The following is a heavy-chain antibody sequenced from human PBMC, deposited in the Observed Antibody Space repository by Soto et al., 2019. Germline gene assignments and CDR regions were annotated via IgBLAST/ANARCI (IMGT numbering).Heavy chain of an antibody. D-gene: IGHD3-16*01. CDR2: TSYDGSNK. V-gene: IGHV3-33*05. CDR3: ARWGTTGGLDV. J-gene: IGHJ1*01. CDR1: GFTFRSYV. Sequence: QVHLVESGGGVVQPGTSLRVSCVGSGFTFRSYVIHWVRQAPGKGPEWVALTSYDGSNKYYGDSVRGRFTISRDNSRNKVDLQMDSLRLEDTALYYCARWGTTGGLDVWGQGTLVSVSS.